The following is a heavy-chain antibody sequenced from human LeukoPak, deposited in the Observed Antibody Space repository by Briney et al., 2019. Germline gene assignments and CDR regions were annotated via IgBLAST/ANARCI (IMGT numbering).Heavy chain of an antibody. D-gene: IGHD5-18*01. Sequence: GGSLRLSCAASGFTLSSYAMSWVRQAPGKGLEWVSAISGSGGSTYYADSVEGRFTISRDNSKNTLYLQMNSLRAEDTAVYYCATPPDTAMVTVRDYWGQGTLVTVSS. CDR2: ISGSGGST. V-gene: IGHV3-23*01. CDR1: GFTLSSYA. J-gene: IGHJ4*02. CDR3: ATPPDTAMVTVRDY.